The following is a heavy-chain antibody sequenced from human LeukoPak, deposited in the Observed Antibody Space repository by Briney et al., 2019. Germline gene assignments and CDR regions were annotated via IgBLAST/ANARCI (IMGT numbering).Heavy chain of an antibody. D-gene: IGHD6-6*01. J-gene: IGHJ3*02. V-gene: IGHV1-8*01. CDR2: MNPNSGNT. CDR3: ARANTASRLGDTFDI. Sequence: ASVKVSCEASGYTFTSYDINWVRQATGQGLEWMGWMNPNSGNTGYAQKFQGRVTITRNTSIGTAYMELSSLRSEDTAVYYCARANTASRLGDTFDIWGQGTMVTVSS. CDR1: GYTFTSYD.